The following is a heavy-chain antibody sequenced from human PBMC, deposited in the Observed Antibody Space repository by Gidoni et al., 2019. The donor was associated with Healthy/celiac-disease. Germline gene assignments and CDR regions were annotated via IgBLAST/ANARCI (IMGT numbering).Heavy chain of an antibody. CDR3: ARGMDGMDV. D-gene: IGHD6-13*01. V-gene: IGHV3-30*03. J-gene: IGHJ6*02. Sequence: QVQLVESGGGVVQPGRSLRLSCAASGFTFSSYGMHWVRQAPGKGLEWVAVISYDGSNKYYADSVKGRVTISRDNSKNTLYLQMNSLRAEDTAVYYCARGMDGMDVWGQGTTVTVSS. CDR2: ISYDGSNK. CDR1: GFTFSSYG.